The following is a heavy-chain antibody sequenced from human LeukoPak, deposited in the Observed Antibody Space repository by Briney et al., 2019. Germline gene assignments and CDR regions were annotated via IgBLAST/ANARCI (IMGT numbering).Heavy chain of an antibody. Sequence: SETLSLTCTVSGGSISSYYGSWIRQPSGKGLEWIWYIYYSGSTSYNPSLKSRVTISVDTSKNQFSPTLSTETAANTAAQYCASSAAVDGDDILTGYYSRNDYDHWGQGTLVTVSS. CDR1: GGSISSYY. V-gene: IGHV4-59*01. D-gene: IGHD3-9*01. J-gene: IGHJ5*02. CDR3: ASSAAVDGDDILTGYYSRNDYDH. CDR2: IYYSGST.